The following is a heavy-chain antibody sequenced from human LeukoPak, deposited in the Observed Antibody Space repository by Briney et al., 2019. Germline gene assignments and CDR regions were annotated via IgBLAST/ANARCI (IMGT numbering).Heavy chain of an antibody. Sequence: GGSLRLSCAVSGFTFSYYEMNWVRQAPGKGLEWVSYISSSGSTIYYADSVKGRFTISRDNAKNSLYLQMNSLSAEDTAVYYCARTTGYRLDYWGQGTLVTVSS. CDR1: GFTFSYYE. D-gene: IGHD3-9*01. J-gene: IGHJ4*02. CDR3: ARTTGYRLDY. V-gene: IGHV3-48*03. CDR2: ISSSGSTI.